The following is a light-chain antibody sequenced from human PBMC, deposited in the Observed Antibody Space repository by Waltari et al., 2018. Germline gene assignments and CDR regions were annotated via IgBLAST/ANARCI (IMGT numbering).Light chain of an antibody. CDR3: AAWDDSLSGPV. CDR2: RDD. J-gene: IGLJ2*01. Sequence: QSVLTQPPSASGTPGQRVTISCSGCSSNIGTNYVYWYQQLPGTAPKLLIYRDDQRHSGVPDQFSGSKSGAAASLAISGLRSEDEADYYCAAWDDSLSGPVFGGGTKLTVL. V-gene: IGLV1-47*01. CDR1: SSNIGTNY.